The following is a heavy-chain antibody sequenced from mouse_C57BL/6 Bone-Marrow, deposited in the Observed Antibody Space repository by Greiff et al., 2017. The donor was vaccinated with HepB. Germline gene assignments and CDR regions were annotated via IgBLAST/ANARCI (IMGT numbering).Heavy chain of an antibody. Sequence: EVKLQESGGGLVKPGGSLKLSCAASGFTFSDYGMHWVRQAPEKGLEWVAYISSGSSTIYYADTVKGRFTISRDNAKNTLFLQMTSLRSEDTAMYYCARPHYGNFYWYFDVWGTGTTVTVSS. CDR3: ARPHYGNFYWYFDV. J-gene: IGHJ1*03. CDR1: GFTFSDYG. D-gene: IGHD2-1*01. CDR2: ISSGSSTI. V-gene: IGHV5-17*01.